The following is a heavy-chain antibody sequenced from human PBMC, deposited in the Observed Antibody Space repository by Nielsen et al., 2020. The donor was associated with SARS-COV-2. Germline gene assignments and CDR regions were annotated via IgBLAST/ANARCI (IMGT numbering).Heavy chain of an antibody. CDR2: IGTAGDT. CDR3: ARGVWSSSWYWFGP. CDR1: GFTFSSYD. J-gene: IGHJ5*02. Sequence: GESLKISCAASGFTFSSYDMHWVRQATGKGLEWVSAIGTAGDTYYPGSVKGRFTISRENAKNSLYLQMNSLRAGDTAVYYCARGVWSSSWYWFGPWGQGTLVTVSS. D-gene: IGHD6-13*01. V-gene: IGHV3-13*04.